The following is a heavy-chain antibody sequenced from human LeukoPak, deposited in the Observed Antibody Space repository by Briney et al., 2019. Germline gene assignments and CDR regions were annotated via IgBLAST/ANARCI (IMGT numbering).Heavy chain of an antibody. CDR1: GGSFSGYY. V-gene: IGHV4-34*01. J-gene: IGHJ4*02. D-gene: IGHD3-22*01. Sequence: SETLSLTCAVYGGSFSGYYWSWIRQPPGKGLEWIGEINHSGSTNYNPSLKSRVTISVDTSKNQSSLKLSSVTAADTAVYYCAVLSDYYDSSVRSGLNWGQGTLVTVSS. CDR2: INHSGST. CDR3: AVLSDYYDSSVRSGLN.